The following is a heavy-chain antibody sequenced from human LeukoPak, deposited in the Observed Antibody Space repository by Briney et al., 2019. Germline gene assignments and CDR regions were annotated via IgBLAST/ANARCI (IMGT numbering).Heavy chain of an antibody. CDR3: ATLRFGSGSYYADY. V-gene: IGHV3-30*03. D-gene: IGHD3-10*01. CDR1: GFTFRNYG. Sequence: PGRSLRLSCAASGFTFRNYGMHWVRQAPGKGLEWVSIISYDGNNKYYADSVKGRFTISRDNSQSTLYLQMNSLRTEDTAIYFCATLRFGSGSYYADYWGQGTQVTVSS. J-gene: IGHJ4*02. CDR2: ISYDGNNK.